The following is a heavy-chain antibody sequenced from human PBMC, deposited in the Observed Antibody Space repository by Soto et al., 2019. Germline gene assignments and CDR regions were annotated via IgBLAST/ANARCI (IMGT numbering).Heavy chain of an antibody. V-gene: IGHV4-59*01. J-gene: IGHJ4*02. Sequence: SETLSLTCTVSGASISSYYWSWIRRPPGKGLEWVGFIFHSGSTNCNPSLKSRVTFSVDTSKNQFSLKLTSVTAADTAVYYCARVQNGSPHFDYWGQGILVTVSS. CDR1: GASISSYY. CDR2: IFHSGST. D-gene: IGHD1-26*01. CDR3: ARVQNGSPHFDY.